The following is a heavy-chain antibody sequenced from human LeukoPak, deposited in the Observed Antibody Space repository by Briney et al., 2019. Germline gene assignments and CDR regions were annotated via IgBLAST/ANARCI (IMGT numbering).Heavy chain of an antibody. V-gene: IGHV3-30*02. J-gene: IGHJ4*02. D-gene: IGHD3-22*01. CDR1: GFTFSSYG. Sequence: GGSLRLSCAASGFTFSSYGMHWVRQAPGKGLEWVAVIWYDGSNKYYADSVKGRFAISRDNSKNTLYLQMNSLRAEDTAVYYCAKLTPDYDSSGYPQNYWGQGTLVTVSS. CDR3: AKLTPDYDSSGYPQNY. CDR2: IWYDGSNK.